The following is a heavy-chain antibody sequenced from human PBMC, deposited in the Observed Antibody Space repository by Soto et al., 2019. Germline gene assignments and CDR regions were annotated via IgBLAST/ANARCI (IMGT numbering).Heavy chain of an antibody. D-gene: IGHD6-13*01. V-gene: IGHV2-5*02. CDR1: GFSLSTSGVG. J-gene: IGHJ5*02. CDR2: IYWDDDK. Sequence: QITLKESGPTLVKPTQTLTLTCSFSGFSLSTSGVGVGWIRQPPGKALEWLTLIYWDDDKRYNPSLKSRLTNTQDTSKNPVVPTIANMDPVGTATEYCAHRSSWEEAGFAPLGQGTLVTVSS. CDR3: AHRSSWEEAGFAP.